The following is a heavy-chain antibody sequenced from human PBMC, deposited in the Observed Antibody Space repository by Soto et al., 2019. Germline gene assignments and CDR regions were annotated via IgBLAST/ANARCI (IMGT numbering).Heavy chain of an antibody. D-gene: IGHD6-19*01. J-gene: IGHJ4*02. V-gene: IGHV1-69*08. CDR1: GGTFSSYT. Sequence: QVQLVQSGAEVKKPGSSVKVSCKASGGTFSSYTISWVRQAPGQGLEWMGRIIPILGIANYAQKFQGRVTITADKSTSTAYMELSSLRSEDTAVYYWARDNIAVAGNFDYWGQGTLVTVSS. CDR3: ARDNIAVAGNFDY. CDR2: IIPILGIA.